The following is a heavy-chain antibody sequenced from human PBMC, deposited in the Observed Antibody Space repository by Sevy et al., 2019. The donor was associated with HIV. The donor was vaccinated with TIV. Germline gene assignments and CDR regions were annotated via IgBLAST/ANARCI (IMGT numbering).Heavy chain of an antibody. J-gene: IGHJ6*02. CDR3: ARVEYCRGGTCFSGFYYAMDV. CDR2: VYSGGAT. Sequence: GGSLRLSCAVSGFTLTNEFFSWVRQAPGKGLEWVAVVYSGGATYYEDSVKGRFTISRDKSKSTLYLQMKSLRAEDTAVYYCARVEYCRGGTCFSGFYYAMDVWGQGTTVTVSS. D-gene: IGHD2-15*01. CDR1: GFTLTNEF. V-gene: IGHV3-53*01.